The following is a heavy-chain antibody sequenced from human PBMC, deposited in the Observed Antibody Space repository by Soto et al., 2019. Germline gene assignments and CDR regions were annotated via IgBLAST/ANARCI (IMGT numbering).Heavy chain of an antibody. V-gene: IGHV3-15*01. CDR1: GFGFSNAW. D-gene: IGHD2-2*01. CDR2: IKSKTDGGTT. Sequence: GGSLRLSCAVSGFGFSNAWLNWVRQAPGMGLEWVGRIKSKTDGGTTDYAAPVKGRFTISRDGSKNTLYLQMNSLKTEDTAVYYCTTDPPRYCSSTTCYLGHWGQGTLVTVSS. CDR3: TTDPPRYCSSTTCYLGH. J-gene: IGHJ4*02.